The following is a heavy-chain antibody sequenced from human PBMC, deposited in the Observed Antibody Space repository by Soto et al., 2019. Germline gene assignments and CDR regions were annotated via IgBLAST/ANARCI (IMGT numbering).Heavy chain of an antibody. CDR2: ISWNSGNI. Sequence: EVQLVESGGGLVQPGRSLRLSCVASGFSFDDYAMHWVRQAPGKGLEWVSGISWNSGNIGYADSVKGRFTISRDNAKSSLHLQMNSLRTEDTALYYCAIFRTVTKPFDYWGQGTLVTVSS. D-gene: IGHD4-17*01. V-gene: IGHV3-9*01. CDR3: AIFRTVTKPFDY. J-gene: IGHJ4*02. CDR1: GFSFDDYA.